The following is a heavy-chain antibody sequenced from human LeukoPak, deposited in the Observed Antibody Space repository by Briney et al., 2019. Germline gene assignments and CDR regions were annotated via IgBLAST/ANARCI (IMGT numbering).Heavy chain of an antibody. V-gene: IGHV3-30*04. Sequence: GGSLRLSCAASGLRFNNYAMHWGRQPPGTGLDWVAVISKAGIQEYYADSVKGRFTISRDNSKNTLYLQMNSLRSEDTAVYYCAREVYSYALDALDLWGQGTMVTVSS. CDR3: AREVYSYALDALDL. CDR2: ISKAGIQE. D-gene: IGHD5-18*01. CDR1: GLRFNNYA. J-gene: IGHJ3*01.